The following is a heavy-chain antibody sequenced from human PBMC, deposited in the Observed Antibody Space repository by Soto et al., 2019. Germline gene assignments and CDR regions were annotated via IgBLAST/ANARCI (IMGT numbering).Heavy chain of an antibody. Sequence: EASVTVSCKASGFTFTSSAVQWVRPARGQRLEWIGWIVVGSGNTNYAQKFQERVTITSDMSTSTAYMELSSLRSEDTAVYYCAADYYDSSGYYSLSSDYWGQGTLVTVSS. J-gene: IGHJ4*02. D-gene: IGHD3-22*01. V-gene: IGHV1-58*01. CDR1: GFTFTSSA. CDR3: AADYYDSSGYYSLSSDY. CDR2: IVVGSGNT.